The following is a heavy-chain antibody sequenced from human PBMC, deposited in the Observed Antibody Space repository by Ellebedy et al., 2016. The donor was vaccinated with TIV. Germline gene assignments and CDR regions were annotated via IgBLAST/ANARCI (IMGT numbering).Heavy chain of an antibody. Sequence: PGGSLRLSCACSGFTVGTKYMSWVRQAPGKGLKWVSLISSGGATYYIDSVTGRFTISRYNSKNTLYLQMNSLRAEDTAVYYCAGSISSGGGFDYWGQGTLVTVSS. CDR1: GFTVGTKY. CDR2: ISSGGAT. V-gene: IGHV3-53*01. J-gene: IGHJ4*02. D-gene: IGHD3-22*01. CDR3: AGSISSGGGFDY.